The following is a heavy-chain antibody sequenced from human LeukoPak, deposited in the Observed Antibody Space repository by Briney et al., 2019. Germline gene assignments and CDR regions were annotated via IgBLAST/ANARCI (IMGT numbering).Heavy chain of an antibody. V-gene: IGHV4-59*01. CDR2: FYYSGST. CDR1: GGSISSYY. Sequence: SETLSLTCTVSGGSISSYYWSWIRQPPGKGLEWIGYFYYSGSTNYNPSLKSRVTISVDTSKNQFSLKLSSVTAADTAVYYCARAPPTQGYYDFWSGYWTFGWFDPWGQGTLVTVSS. J-gene: IGHJ5*02. CDR3: ARAPPTQGYYDFWSGYWTFGWFDP. D-gene: IGHD3-3*01.